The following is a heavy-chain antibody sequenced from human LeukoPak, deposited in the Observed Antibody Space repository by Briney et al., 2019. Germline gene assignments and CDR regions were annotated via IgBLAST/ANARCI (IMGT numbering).Heavy chain of an antibody. CDR3: ASKITIFGVALFDY. Sequence: GGSLRLSCAASGFTFSSYSMNWVRQAPGKGLEWVSYISSSTIYYADSVKGRFTISRDNAKNSLYLQMNSLRAEDTAVYYCASKITIFGVALFDYWGQGTLVTVSS. J-gene: IGHJ4*02. CDR1: GFTFSSYS. CDR2: ISSSTI. D-gene: IGHD3-3*01. V-gene: IGHV3-48*01.